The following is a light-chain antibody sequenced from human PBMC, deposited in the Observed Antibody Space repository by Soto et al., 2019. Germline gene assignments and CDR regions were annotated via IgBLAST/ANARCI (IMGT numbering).Light chain of an antibody. CDR1: QSVSSTS. Sequence: EIVLTQSPGTLSFSPGERATLSCRASQSVSSTSLAWYQQKPGQAPRLLLYGASNRATAITDRFSGSGSGTDFSLTISRLEPEDFAVYYCQQYDGSPPWTFGLGTKVEFK. CDR3: QQYDGSPPWT. CDR2: GAS. J-gene: IGKJ1*01. V-gene: IGKV3-20*01.